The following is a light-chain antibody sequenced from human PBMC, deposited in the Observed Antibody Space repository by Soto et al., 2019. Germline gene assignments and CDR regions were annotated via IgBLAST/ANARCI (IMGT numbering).Light chain of an antibody. J-gene: IGKJ1*01. V-gene: IGKV3-20*01. CDR3: QQYGSSGT. Sequence: EIVLTQSPATLSLSPGERATLSCRASQSVSGYIGWYQQKPGQAPRLLIYADSNRATGIPARFSGSGSGTDFTLTISRLEPEDFAVYYCQQYGSSGTFGQGTKVDIK. CDR1: QSVSGY. CDR2: ADS.